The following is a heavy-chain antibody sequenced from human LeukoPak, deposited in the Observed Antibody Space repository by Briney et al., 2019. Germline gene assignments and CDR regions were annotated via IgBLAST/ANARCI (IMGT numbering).Heavy chain of an antibody. CDR3: WWFGELLYHDY. V-gene: IGHV3-30*03. CDR1: GFAFSIYD. J-gene: IGHJ4*02. CDR2: ISYDGSYR. Sequence: GGSLRLSCAASGFAFSIYDMHWVRQAPGKGLEWVAVISYDGSYRNYADSVKGRVTISRDNPKNTLYLQMNSLRAEDTAVYYCWWFGELLYHDYWGQGTLVTVSS. D-gene: IGHD3-10*01.